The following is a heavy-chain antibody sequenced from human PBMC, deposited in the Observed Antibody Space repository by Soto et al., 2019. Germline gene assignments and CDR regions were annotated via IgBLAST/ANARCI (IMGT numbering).Heavy chain of an antibody. CDR2: INPNSGGT. D-gene: IGHD4-17*01. CDR3: ARALSDYGDYADDWYFDL. Sequence: QVQLVQSGAEVKKPGASVKVSCKASGYTFTGYYMHWVRQAPGQGLEWMGWINPNSGGTNYAQKFQGWVTMTRDTSISTAYMEPSRLRSDDTAVYYCARALSDYGDYADDWYFDLWGRGTLVTVSS. J-gene: IGHJ2*01. CDR1: GYTFTGYY. V-gene: IGHV1-2*04.